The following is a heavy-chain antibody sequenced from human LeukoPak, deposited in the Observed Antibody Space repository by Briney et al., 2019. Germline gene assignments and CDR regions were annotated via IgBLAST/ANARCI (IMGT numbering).Heavy chain of an antibody. CDR3: AKGLYSSGWYWGA. J-gene: IGHJ4*02. CDR1: GGTFSRYA. CDR2: IIPIFGTA. V-gene: IGHV1-69*01. D-gene: IGHD6-19*01. Sequence: SVKVSCKASGGTFSRYAISWVRQAPGQGLEWKGGIIPIFGTANYAQKFQGRVTITADESTSTAYMELSSMRSEDTAVYYCAKGLYSSGWYWGAWGQGTLVTVSS.